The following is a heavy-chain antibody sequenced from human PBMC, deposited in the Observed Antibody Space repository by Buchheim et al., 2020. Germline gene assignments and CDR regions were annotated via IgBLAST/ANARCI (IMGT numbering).Heavy chain of an antibody. Sequence: QVQLVESGGGVVQPGRSLRLSCAASGFTFSNYGMHWVRQAPGKGLEWVVVIWYDGSNKYYADSVKGRFTISRDNSKNTLYLQMSSLRAEDTAVYYCVRDRGSGMDVWGQGTT. J-gene: IGHJ6*02. V-gene: IGHV3-33*01. CDR3: VRDRGSGMDV. CDR2: IWYDGSNK. D-gene: IGHD3-10*01. CDR1: GFTFSNYG.